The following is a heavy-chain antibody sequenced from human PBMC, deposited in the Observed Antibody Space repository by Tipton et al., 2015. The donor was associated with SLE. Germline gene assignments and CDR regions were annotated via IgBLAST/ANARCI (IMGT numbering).Heavy chain of an antibody. D-gene: IGHD3-16*01. CDR1: GFTVSSNY. Sequence: SLRLSCAASGFTVSSNYMSWVRQAPGKGLEWVSVIYSGGSTYYADSVKGRFTISRHNSNNTLYLQMNSLRPEDTAVYYCARVGLEGAFSNWFDPWGQGTLVTVSS. CDR2: IYSGGST. V-gene: IGHV3-53*04. J-gene: IGHJ5*02. CDR3: ARVGLEGAFSNWFDP.